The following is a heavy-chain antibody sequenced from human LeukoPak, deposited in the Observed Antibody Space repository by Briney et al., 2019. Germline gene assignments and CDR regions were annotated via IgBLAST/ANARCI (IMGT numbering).Heavy chain of an antibody. CDR3: AALARDY. V-gene: IGHV3-53*01. CDR2: IHNDGST. J-gene: IGHJ4*02. Sequence: PGGSLRLSCAASEFIASSNYMAWVRQAPGEGLEWVSVIHNDGSTYYTDSLKGPFTISRDNSKNTLYLQMNSLRVEDTAVYYCAALARDYWGQGTLVTVSS. D-gene: IGHD3-3*02. CDR1: EFIASSNY.